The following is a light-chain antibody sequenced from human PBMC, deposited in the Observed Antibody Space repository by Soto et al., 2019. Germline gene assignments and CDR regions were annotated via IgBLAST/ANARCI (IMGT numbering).Light chain of an antibody. CDR3: PQYNTYST. CDR1: QNPRRL. Sequence: DIQITQSASPLSASVGDSITITCRASQNPRRLLAWYQRKPAAAPNPRIYDASSLKSGVPARFSGSGSGTQFTLTISSLQPDDFATYYCPQYNTYSTFGQGTRLEIK. CDR2: DAS. J-gene: IGKJ5*01. V-gene: IGKV1-5*01.